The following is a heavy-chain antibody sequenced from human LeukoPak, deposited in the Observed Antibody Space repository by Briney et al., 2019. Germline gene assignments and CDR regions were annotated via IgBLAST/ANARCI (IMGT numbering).Heavy chain of an antibody. V-gene: IGHV4-4*09. Sequence: PSETLSLTCTVSGASISTYYWTWVRQPPEKGLEWIGSMYTSVTTKYNPSLKSRGTISVDTSKNRSSLNLISVTAADTAVYYCARHLAPYRPFHDWGQGSLVTVSS. J-gene: IGHJ4*02. D-gene: IGHD1-14*01. CDR3: ARHLAPYRPFHD. CDR1: GASISTYY. CDR2: MYTSVTT.